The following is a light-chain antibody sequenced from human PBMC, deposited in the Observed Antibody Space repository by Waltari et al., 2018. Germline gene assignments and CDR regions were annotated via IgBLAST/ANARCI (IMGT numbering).Light chain of an antibody. CDR2: GAP. V-gene: IGKV3-20*01. CDR1: QSISSGF. J-gene: IGKJ2*01. Sequence: EIVLTQSPGTLSLPPGERATLSCRASQSISSGFLGWYQQKPGRAPRLLLYGAPNRATGIPDRFSGSGSGTDFTLTISRLEPEDFAVYYCQQYHNSPYTFGQGTKLEIK. CDR3: QQYHNSPYT.